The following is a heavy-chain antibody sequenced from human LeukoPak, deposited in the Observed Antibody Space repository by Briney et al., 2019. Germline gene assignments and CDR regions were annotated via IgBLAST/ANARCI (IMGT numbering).Heavy chain of an antibody. CDR2: IDKKDKGYATAT. J-gene: IGHJ5*02. D-gene: IGHD1-26*01. CDR1: GFTFSGSA. V-gene: IGHV3-73*01. Sequence: GGSLRLSCAASGFTFSGSAIHWVRQSSGKGLEWVGQIDKKDKGYATATAYAASVKGRFTISRDDSINTAYLQMKSLKTGDTAPYYCTRDSGTYNWFDPWGQGTLVTVSS. CDR3: TRDSGTYNWFDP.